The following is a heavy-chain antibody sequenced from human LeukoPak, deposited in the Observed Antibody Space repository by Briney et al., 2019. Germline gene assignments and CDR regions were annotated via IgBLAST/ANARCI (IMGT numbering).Heavy chain of an antibody. Sequence: SETLSLTCAVSGYSISSGYYWGWIRQPPGKGLEWIGSIYHSGSTYYNPSRKSRVTISVDTSKNQFSLKLSSVTAADTAVYYCARHPPRPYYDFWSGYYKAYWYFDLWGRGTLATVSS. D-gene: IGHD3-3*01. CDR3: ARHPPRPYYDFWSGYYKAYWYFDL. J-gene: IGHJ2*01. V-gene: IGHV4-38-2*01. CDR1: GYSISSGYY. CDR2: IYHSGST.